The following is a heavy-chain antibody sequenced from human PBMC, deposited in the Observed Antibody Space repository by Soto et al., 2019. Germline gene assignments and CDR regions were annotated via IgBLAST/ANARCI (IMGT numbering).Heavy chain of an antibody. J-gene: IGHJ2*01. CDR1: GYTFTSYD. CDR2: MNPNSGNT. Sequence: GASVKVSCKASGYTFTSYDINWVRQATGQGLEWMGWMNPNSGNTGYAQKFQGRVTMTRNTSISTAYMELSSLRSEDTAVYYCARDRRITIFGVVTNYWHFDIWGRGTLVTVSS. D-gene: IGHD3-3*01. V-gene: IGHV1-8*01. CDR3: ARDRRITIFGVVTNYWHFDI.